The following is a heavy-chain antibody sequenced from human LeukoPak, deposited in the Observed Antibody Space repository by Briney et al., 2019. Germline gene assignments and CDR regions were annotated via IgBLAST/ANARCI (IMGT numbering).Heavy chain of an antibody. V-gene: IGHV4-39*07. CDR2: IYYSGST. J-gene: IGHJ4*02. CDR1: GGSISGSSYY. Sequence: PSETLSLTCTVSGGSISGSSYYWGWIRQPPGKGLEWIGSIYYSGSTYYNPSLKSRVTISVDTSKNQFSLKLSSVTAADTAVYYCARVGSSWPGYFDYWGQGTLVTVSS. D-gene: IGHD6-13*01. CDR3: ARVGSSWPGYFDY.